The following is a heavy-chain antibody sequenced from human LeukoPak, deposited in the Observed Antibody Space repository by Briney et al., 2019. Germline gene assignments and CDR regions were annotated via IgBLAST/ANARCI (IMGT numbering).Heavy chain of an antibody. CDR3: ARAPILRYCSGGSCRYYFDY. D-gene: IGHD2-15*01. J-gene: IGHJ4*02. Sequence: TSETLSLTCTVSGGSVSSGNYYWSWIRQPPGKGLEWIGYIYNSGSTNYNPSLKSRVTISVDTSKNQFSLKLSSMTAADTAVYYCARAPILRYCSGGSCRYYFDYWGQGTLVTVSS. CDR2: IYNSGST. V-gene: IGHV4-61*01. CDR1: GGSVSSGNYY.